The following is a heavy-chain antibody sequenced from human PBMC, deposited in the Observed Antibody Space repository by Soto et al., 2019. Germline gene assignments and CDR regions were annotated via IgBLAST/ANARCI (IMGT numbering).Heavy chain of an antibody. J-gene: IGHJ6*02. CDR3: AKEAATTPSSYYYFAMDV. Sequence: QVQLVASGGGVVQPGRSLRLSCAASGFTFTNYAIHWVRQAPGKGLEWVAVISYDGGDQYYIDSVKGRFTASRDNSKYTLFLQMNSLRAEDTAVYYCAKEAATTPSSYYYFAMDVWGQGTTVTVS. CDR2: ISYDGGDQ. D-gene: IGHD1-1*01. V-gene: IGHV3-30*18. CDR1: GFTFTNYA.